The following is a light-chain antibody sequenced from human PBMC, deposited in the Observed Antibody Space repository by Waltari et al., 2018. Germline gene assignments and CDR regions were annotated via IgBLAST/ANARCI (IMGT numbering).Light chain of an antibody. J-gene: IGKJ2*01. CDR1: QSISSW. CDR2: KAS. Sequence: DIQMSQSPTTLSASVGDRVTIPCRASQSISSWLAWYQQKPGKAPKLLIYKASSLQSGVPSRFSVSGSGTEFTLTISSLQPDDFATYYCQHYNLHSETFGQGTKLEIK. CDR3: QHYNLHSET. V-gene: IGKV1-5*03.